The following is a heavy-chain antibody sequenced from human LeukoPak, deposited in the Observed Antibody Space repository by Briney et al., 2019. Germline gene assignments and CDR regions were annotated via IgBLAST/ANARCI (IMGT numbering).Heavy chain of an antibody. CDR2: IYHSGST. CDR3: AGGSGSYYNYFCY. D-gene: IGHD3-10*01. CDR1: GGSISSSNW. Sequence: SETLSLTCAVSGGSISSSNWWSWVRQPPGKGLEWIGEIYHSGSTSYNPSLKSRVTISVDKSKNQFSLKLSSVTAADTAVYYCAGGSGSYYNYFCYWGQGTLVTVSS. J-gene: IGHJ4*02. V-gene: IGHV4-4*02.